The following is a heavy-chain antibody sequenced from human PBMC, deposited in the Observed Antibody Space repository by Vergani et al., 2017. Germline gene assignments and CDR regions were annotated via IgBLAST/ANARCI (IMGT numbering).Heavy chain of an antibody. V-gene: IGHV2-5*02. Sequence: QITLKESGPTLVKPTQTLTLTCTFSGFSLSSGGVGVGWIRQPPGKALEWLALIYWDDDKRYSPSLNSRLTITKDTSKNQVVLTMTNMDPVDTATYYCAHSRGRGYTYGYFDYWGQGTLVTVSS. CDR1: GFSLSSGGVG. D-gene: IGHD5-18*01. CDR2: IYWDDDK. J-gene: IGHJ4*02. CDR3: AHSRGRGYTYGYFDY.